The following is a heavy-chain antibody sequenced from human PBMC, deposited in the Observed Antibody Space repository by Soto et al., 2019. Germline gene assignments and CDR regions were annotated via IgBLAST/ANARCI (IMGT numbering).Heavy chain of an antibody. CDR1: GSDITTYY. CDR3: ARCPIDHNWFDP. D-gene: IGHD3-9*01. J-gene: IGHJ5*02. V-gene: IGHV4-59*01. Sequence: SETLSLTCTVSGSDITTYYWSWLRQSPGKGLEWIGHIYDTGSTTYNPSLKSRVTISVDTSNKQFSLRLTSVTAADTAVYYCARCPIDHNWFDPWGQGTLVTAPQ. CDR2: IYDTGST.